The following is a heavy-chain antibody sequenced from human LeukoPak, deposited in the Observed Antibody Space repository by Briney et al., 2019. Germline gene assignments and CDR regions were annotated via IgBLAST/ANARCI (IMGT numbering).Heavy chain of an antibody. CDR3: ARDLDLYGGYVIYFDY. V-gene: IGHV1-46*01. CDR2: INPSGGST. D-gene: IGHD5-12*01. J-gene: IGHJ4*02. CDR1: GYTFTSYY. Sequence: GASVKVSCKASGYTFTSYYMHWLRQAPGQGLEWMGIINPSGGSTSYAQKFQGRVTMTRDTSTSTVYMELSSLRSEETAVYYCARDLDLYGGYVIYFDYWGQETLVTVSS.